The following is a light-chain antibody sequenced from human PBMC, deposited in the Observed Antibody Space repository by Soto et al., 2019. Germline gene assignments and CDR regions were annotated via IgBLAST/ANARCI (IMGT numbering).Light chain of an antibody. CDR1: QGLAGW. J-gene: IGKJ5*01. Sequence: DIQLAQSPSSVSASVGDRVTITCRASQGLAGWLGWYQQKPGTAPKLLISGASSLQNGVPSRFSGNGSGTDFSLTISSLQPDDFATYFCQQASSFPITFDHGTRLEFK. CDR2: GAS. CDR3: QQASSFPIT. V-gene: IGKV1-12*01.